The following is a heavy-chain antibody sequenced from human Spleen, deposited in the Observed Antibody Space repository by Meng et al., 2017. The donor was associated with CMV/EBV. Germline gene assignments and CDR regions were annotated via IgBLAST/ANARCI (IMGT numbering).Heavy chain of an antibody. D-gene: IGHD6-6*01. Sequence: ASVKVSCKASGYTFTTYVMHWMRQAPGQRLEWMGWSNAGNGNTKCSQEFQGRVTITRDTSASTVYMELSSLRSEDTAVYYCARWYSSSSGWFDPWGQGTLVTVSS. CDR2: SNAGNGNT. CDR3: ARWYSSSSGWFDP. V-gene: IGHV1-3*02. J-gene: IGHJ5*02. CDR1: GYTFTTYV.